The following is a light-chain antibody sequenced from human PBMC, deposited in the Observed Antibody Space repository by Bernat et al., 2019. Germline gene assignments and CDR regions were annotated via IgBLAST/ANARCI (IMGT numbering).Light chain of an antibody. V-gene: IGLV1-40*01. CDR2: GNT. CDR3: QSYESSLNAWV. CDR1: SSNIGAGYD. J-gene: IGLJ3*02. Sequence: QSVLTQPPSVSGAPGQRVTISCTGSSSNIGAGYDVHWYQQLPGTAPKLLIYGNTNRPSGVPDRFSGSKSGTSISLAITGLQAEDEADYYCQSYESSLNAWVFGGGTKLTVL.